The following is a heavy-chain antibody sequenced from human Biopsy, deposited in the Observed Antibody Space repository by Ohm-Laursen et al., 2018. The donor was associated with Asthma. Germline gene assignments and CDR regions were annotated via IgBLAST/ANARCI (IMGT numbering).Heavy chain of an antibody. Sequence: SLRLSCAVSGFTFSSYAMSWVRQAPGKGLEWVSAISGSGGSTYYADSVKGRFTISRDNSKNTLHLQMNSLRAEDTAVYYCARDMGDFWRNNWFDPWGQGTPVTVSS. CDR2: ISGSGGST. CDR3: ARDMGDFWRNNWFDP. V-gene: IGHV3-23*01. CDR1: GFTFSSYA. J-gene: IGHJ5*02. D-gene: IGHD3-3*01.